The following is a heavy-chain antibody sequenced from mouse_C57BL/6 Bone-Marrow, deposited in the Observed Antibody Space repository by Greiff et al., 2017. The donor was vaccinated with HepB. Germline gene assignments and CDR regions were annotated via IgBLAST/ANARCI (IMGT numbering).Heavy chain of an antibody. CDR2: VHPNSGST. D-gene: IGHD1-1*01. J-gene: IGHJ4*01. Sequence: QVQLQQPGAELVKPGASVKLSCKASGSTFTSYWMHWVKQRPGQGLEWIGMVHPNSGSTTYNEKFKSKATLTVYTSSSTAYMQLRSLTSEDSAVYDCARRGYYYGSSHYAMDYWGQGTSVTVSS. CDR1: GSTFTSYW. V-gene: IGHV1-64*01. CDR3: ARRGYYYGSSHYAMDY.